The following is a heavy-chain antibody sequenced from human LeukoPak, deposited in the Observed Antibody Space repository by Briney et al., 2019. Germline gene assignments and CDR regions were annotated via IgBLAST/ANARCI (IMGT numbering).Heavy chain of an antibody. Sequence: GESLKISCKGSGYSFTSYWIGWVRQMPGKGLEWMGIIYPDDSDTRYSPSLQGQVTISADKSITTAYLQWSSLKASDTAMYYCARFSSSGANDYWGQGTLVTVSS. CDR2: IYPDDSDT. J-gene: IGHJ4*02. V-gene: IGHV5-51*01. D-gene: IGHD1-26*01. CDR3: ARFSSSGANDY. CDR1: GYSFTSYW.